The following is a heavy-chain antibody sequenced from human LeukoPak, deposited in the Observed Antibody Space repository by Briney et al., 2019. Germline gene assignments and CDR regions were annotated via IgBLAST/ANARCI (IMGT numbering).Heavy chain of an antibody. CDR3: ARQAFTVYCSSTSCSWAFDY. CDR2: IYYSGST. V-gene: IGHV4-39*01. CDR1: GGSISSSSYY. D-gene: IGHD2-2*01. Sequence: SETLSLTCTVSGGSISSSSYYWGWIRQPPGKGLEWIGSIYYSGSTYYNPSLKSRVTISVDTSKNQFSLKLSSVTAADTAVYYCARQAFTVYCSSTSCSWAFDYWGQGTLVTVSS. J-gene: IGHJ4*02.